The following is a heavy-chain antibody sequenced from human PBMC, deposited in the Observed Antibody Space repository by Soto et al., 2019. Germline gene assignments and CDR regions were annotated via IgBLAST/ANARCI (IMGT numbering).Heavy chain of an antibody. CDR3: ARDRVGDDYYYYGMDV. J-gene: IGHJ6*02. V-gene: IGHV4-31*03. D-gene: IGHD2-21*02. CDR1: GGSISSGCYY. Sequence: SETLYLTCTVSGGSISSGCYYWSWIRQHPGKGLEWIGYIYYSGSTYYNPSLKSRVTISVDTSKNQFSLKLSSVTAADTAVYYCARDRVGDDYYYYGMDVWGQGTTVTVSS. CDR2: IYYSGST.